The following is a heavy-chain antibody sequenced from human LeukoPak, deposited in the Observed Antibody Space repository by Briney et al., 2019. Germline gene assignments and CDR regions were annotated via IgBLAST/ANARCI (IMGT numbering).Heavy chain of an antibody. CDR1: GFTFSSYW. V-gene: IGHV3-7*01. J-gene: IGHJ4*02. CDR2: IKQDGSEK. Sequence: GGSLRLSCAASGFTFSSYWMSWVRQAPGKGLEWVANIKQDGSEKYYVDSVKGRFTISRDNAKNSLYLQMNSLRAEDTAVYYCARSPHDFWSGYVDYWGQGTLVTVSS. D-gene: IGHD3-3*01. CDR3: ARSPHDFWSGYVDY.